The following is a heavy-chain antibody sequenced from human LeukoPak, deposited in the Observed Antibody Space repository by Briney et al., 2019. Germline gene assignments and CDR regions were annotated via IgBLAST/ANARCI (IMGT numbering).Heavy chain of an antibody. Sequence: AAVKVSCKASRYTFTSPVSNGVRPAPGQGLAWMGFTNPNSGKTGYARKFQGRVTMTKNTSISTAYMEVSSLGYDDTAIYYCARGRPGLASAGTYDFWGQGTLITVSS. D-gene: IGHD6-13*01. CDR3: ARGRPGLASAGTYDF. J-gene: IGHJ4*02. CDR2: TNPNSGKT. V-gene: IGHV1-8*01. CDR1: RYTFTSPV.